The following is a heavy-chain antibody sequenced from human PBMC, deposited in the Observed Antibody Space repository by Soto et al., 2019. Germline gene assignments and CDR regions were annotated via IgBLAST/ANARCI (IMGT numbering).Heavy chain of an antibody. CDR3: ADAHLDYYDSSGYYSYNWFDP. Sequence: ASVKVSCKASGGTFSSYAISWVRQAPGQGLEWMGGIIPIFGTANYAQKFQGRVTITADESTSTAYMELSSLRSEDTAVYYCADAHLDYYDSSGYYSYNWFDPWGQGTLVTVSS. J-gene: IGHJ5*02. CDR2: IIPIFGTA. D-gene: IGHD3-22*01. CDR1: GGTFSSYA. V-gene: IGHV1-69*13.